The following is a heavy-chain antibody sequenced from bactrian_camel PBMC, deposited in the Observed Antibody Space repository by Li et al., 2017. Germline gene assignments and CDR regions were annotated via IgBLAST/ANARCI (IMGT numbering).Heavy chain of an antibody. CDR1: GFTFSSYA. V-gene: IGHV3S42*01. Sequence: VQLVESGGGLVQPGGSLGLSCAASGFTFSSYAMSWVRQAPGKGLEWVSVGHNDGQSTRYADSVKGRFTVSRDNAKNTLYLQLNSLKTEDTAMYYCARSGCSGDYCWSPLFSFDYWGQGTQVTVS. J-gene: IGHJ4*01. CDR2: GHNDGQST. CDR3: ARSGCSGDYCWSPLFSFDY. D-gene: IGHD2*01.